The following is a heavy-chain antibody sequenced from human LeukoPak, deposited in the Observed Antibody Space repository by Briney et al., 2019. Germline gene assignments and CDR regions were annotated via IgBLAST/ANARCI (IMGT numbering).Heavy chain of an antibody. V-gene: IGHV3-48*01. CDR2: ISSSSSTI. D-gene: IGHD3-22*01. CDR3: ASGSNGYRGAYYFDY. CDR1: GFTFSSYS. Sequence: GGSLRLSCAASGFTFSSYSMNWVRQAPGKGLEWVSYISSSSSTIYYADSVKGRFTISRDNAKNSLYLQMNSLRAEDTAVYYCASGSNGYRGAYYFDYWGQGTLVTVSS. J-gene: IGHJ4*02.